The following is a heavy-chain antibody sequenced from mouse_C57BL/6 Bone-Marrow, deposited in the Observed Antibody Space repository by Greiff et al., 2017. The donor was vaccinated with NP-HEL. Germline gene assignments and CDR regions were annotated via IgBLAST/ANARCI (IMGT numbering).Heavy chain of an antibody. CDR3: ARRDGNYMYFDV. D-gene: IGHD2-1*01. J-gene: IGHJ1*03. Sequence: QVQLKESGPELVKPGASVKISCKASGYAFSSSWMNWVKQRPGKGLEWIGRIYPGDGDANYNGKFKGKATLTAYKYSSTAYMQLSSLTSEDSAVYFCARRDGNYMYFDVWGTGTTVTVSS. CDR2: IYPGDGDA. V-gene: IGHV1-82*01. CDR1: GYAFSSSW.